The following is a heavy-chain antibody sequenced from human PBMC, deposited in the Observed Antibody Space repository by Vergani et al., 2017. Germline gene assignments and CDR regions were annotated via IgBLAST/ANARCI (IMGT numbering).Heavy chain of an antibody. D-gene: IGHD3-10*01. CDR2: IIPICGTA. CDR3: AGDRNGYYGSRAYYYGMDV. CDR1: GGTFSSYA. Sequence: QVQLVQSGAEVKKPGSSVKVSCKASGGTFSSYAISWVRQAPGHGREWMGRIIPICGTANYAQKFQGRVTITADESTSTAYMELSSLRSEDTAVYYCAGDRNGYYGSRAYYYGMDVWGQGTTVTVSS. V-gene: IGHV1-69*13. J-gene: IGHJ6*02.